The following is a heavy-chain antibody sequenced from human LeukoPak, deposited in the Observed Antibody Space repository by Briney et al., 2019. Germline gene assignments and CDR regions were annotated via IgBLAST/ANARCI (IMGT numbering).Heavy chain of an antibody. CDR1: GRSISSSSYS. J-gene: IGHJ4*02. CDR2: MDYSGST. Sequence: SETRSLTCNVSGRSISSSSYSWGWIREPPVKGLEWIGIMDYSGSTYYNPSLKSRVTVSVAPSKNQLSWKLSSVSAAATIVECGARLSADLFDYWGQGTLVTVSS. CDR3: ARLSADLFDY. V-gene: IGHV4-39*01. D-gene: IGHD2-15*01.